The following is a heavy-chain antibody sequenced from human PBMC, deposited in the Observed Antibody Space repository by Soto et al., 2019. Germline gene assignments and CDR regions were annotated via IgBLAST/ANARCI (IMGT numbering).Heavy chain of an antibody. Sequence: EVQLLESGGGLVQPGGSLRLSCAASGFTFSSYAMSWVRQAPGKGLEWVSAISGSGGSTYYADSVKGRFTISRDNSKNTLYLQMNSLRAEDTAVYYCAKDRRRILCFGEDDAFDIWGQGTMVTVSS. CDR3: AKDRRRILCFGEDDAFDI. CDR2: ISGSGGST. CDR1: GFTFSSYA. D-gene: IGHD3-10*01. J-gene: IGHJ3*02. V-gene: IGHV3-23*01.